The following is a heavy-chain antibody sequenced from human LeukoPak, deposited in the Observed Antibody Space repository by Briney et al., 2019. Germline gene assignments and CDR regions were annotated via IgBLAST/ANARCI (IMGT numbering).Heavy chain of an antibody. CDR1: GLTLATCA. CDR3: AKHYGSGTYYNYFTY. Sequence: GGSLRLSCAASGLTLATCAMSWVRQAPGKELEWVSAISDSGSSTYYADFVKGRFTISRDNSKNTLFLQIHSLRAEDTATYYCAKHYGSGTYYNYFTYWGQGTLVSVSS. J-gene: IGHJ4*02. CDR2: ISDSGSST. V-gene: IGHV3-23*01. D-gene: IGHD3-10*01.